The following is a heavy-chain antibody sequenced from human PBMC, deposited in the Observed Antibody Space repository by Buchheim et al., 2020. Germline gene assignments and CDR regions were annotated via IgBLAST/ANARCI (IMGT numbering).Heavy chain of an antibody. CDR2: ISSSSSTI. Sequence: EVQLVEFGGGLVQPGESLRLSCAASGFTFSSYSMNWVRQAPGKGLEWVSYISSSSSTIYYADSVKGRFTISRDNAKNSLYLQMNSLRAEDTAVYYCARVSGGYFGYWGQGTL. CDR1: GFTFSSYS. D-gene: IGHD4-23*01. V-gene: IGHV3-48*01. CDR3: ARVSGGYFGY. J-gene: IGHJ4*02.